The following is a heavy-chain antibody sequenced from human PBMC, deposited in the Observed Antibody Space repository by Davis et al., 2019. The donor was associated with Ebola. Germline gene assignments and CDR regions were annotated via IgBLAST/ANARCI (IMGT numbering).Heavy chain of an antibody. V-gene: IGHV5-51*01. CDR3: ARHGSSSWYPFDY. Sequence: GGSLRLSCKGSGYSFTSYWIGWVRQMPGKGLEWMGIIYPGDSDTRYSPSFLGQVTISADKSISTAYLQWSSLKASDTAMYYCARHGSSSWYPFDYWGQGTLVTVSS. D-gene: IGHD6-13*01. J-gene: IGHJ4*02. CDR1: GYSFTSYW. CDR2: IYPGDSDT.